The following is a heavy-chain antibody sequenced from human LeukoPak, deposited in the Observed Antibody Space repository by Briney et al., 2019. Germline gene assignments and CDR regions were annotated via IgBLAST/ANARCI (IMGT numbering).Heavy chain of an antibody. D-gene: IGHD3-16*01. Sequence: SVKVSCKASGGTFSSYAISWVRQAPGQGLEWMGRIIPIFGTANYAQKFQGRVTITTDESTSTAYMELSSLRSEDTAVYYCARVLLETIWESGAVSYYYYMDVWGKGTTVTVSS. CDR2: IIPIFGTA. V-gene: IGHV1-69*05. CDR3: ARVLLETIWESGAVSYYYYMDV. J-gene: IGHJ6*03. CDR1: GGTFSSYA.